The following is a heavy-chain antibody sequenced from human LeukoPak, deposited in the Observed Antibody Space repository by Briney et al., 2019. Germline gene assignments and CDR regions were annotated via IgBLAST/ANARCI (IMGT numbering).Heavy chain of an antibody. CDR1: GFTFDDYA. CDR2: ISWNSGSI. V-gene: IGHV3-9*01. J-gene: IGHJ5*02. Sequence: GGSLRLSCAASGFTFDDYAVHWVRQAPGEGLEWVSGISWNSGSIGYADSVKGRFTISRDNAKNSLYLQMNSLRAEDTALYYCAKEAGGYSYGYRWFDPWGQGTLVTVSS. CDR3: AKEAGGYSYGYRWFDP. D-gene: IGHD5-18*01.